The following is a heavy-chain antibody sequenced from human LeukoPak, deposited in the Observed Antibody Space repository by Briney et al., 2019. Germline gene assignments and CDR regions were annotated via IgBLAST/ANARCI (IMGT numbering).Heavy chain of an antibody. D-gene: IGHD3-10*01. CDR1: GFTLSNYW. CDR2: INQDGSEK. Sequence: GGSLRLSCEVSGFTLSNYWMSWVRQAPGKGLEWVANINQDGSEKNYVDSVKGRFTISRDNTNNLLFLQMDTLRVEDTAVYYSASEHTYYYGSGSSLDYWGQGTLVTVSS. V-gene: IGHV3-7*01. J-gene: IGHJ4*02. CDR3: ASEHTYYYGSGSSLDY.